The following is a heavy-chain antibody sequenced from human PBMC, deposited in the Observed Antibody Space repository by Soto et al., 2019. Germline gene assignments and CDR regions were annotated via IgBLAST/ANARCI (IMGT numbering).Heavy chain of an antibody. D-gene: IGHD2-2*01. CDR2: INPNSGGT. Sequence: ASVKVCCKASGYTFTGYYMHWVRQAPGQGLEWMGWINPNSGGTNYAQKFQGWVTMTRDTSISTAYMELSRLRSDDTAVYYCARGGVVVVPAAMDGFDPWGQGTLVTASS. CDR1: GYTFTGYY. J-gene: IGHJ5*02. V-gene: IGHV1-2*04. CDR3: ARGGVVVVPAAMDGFDP.